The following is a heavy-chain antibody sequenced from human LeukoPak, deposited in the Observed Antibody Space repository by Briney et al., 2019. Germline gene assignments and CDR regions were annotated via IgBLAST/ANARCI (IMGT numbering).Heavy chain of an antibody. V-gene: IGHV3-33*01. CDR1: GCTSNTYS. Sequence: GGCLRHSSAASGCTSNTYSMHWFRHSLAKELEWRAVIWYDSSNKYYADSVKGRFSISRDNSKNSLYLQMNSLRAEDTAVYYCAREITMIKGAPLGWFDPWGQGTPVTVSS. D-gene: IGHD3-22*01. J-gene: IGHJ5*02. CDR2: IWYDSSNK. CDR3: AREITMIKGAPLGWFDP.